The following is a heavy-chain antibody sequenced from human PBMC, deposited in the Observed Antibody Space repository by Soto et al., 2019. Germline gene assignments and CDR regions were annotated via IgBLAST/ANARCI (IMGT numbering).Heavy chain of an antibody. CDR1: GGSISSGGYY. Sequence: SETLSLTCTVSGGSISSGGYYWSWIRQHPGKGLEWIGYIYYSGSTYYNPSLKSRVTISVDTSKNQFSLKLSSVTAADTAVYYCARALSWGTIVVVVAAKHVWFDPWGQGTLVTVSS. CDR2: IYYSGST. V-gene: IGHV4-31*03. D-gene: IGHD2-15*01. J-gene: IGHJ5*02. CDR3: ARALSWGTIVVVVAAKHVWFDP.